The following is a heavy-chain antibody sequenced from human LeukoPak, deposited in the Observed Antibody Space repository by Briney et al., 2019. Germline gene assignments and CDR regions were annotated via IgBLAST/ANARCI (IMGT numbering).Heavy chain of an antibody. V-gene: IGHV3-30*18. D-gene: IGHD3-9*01. CDR1: GFTFSSYG. J-gene: IGHJ4*02. CDR3: AKGFGQHYDILTGYPY. Sequence: PGGSLRLSCAASGFTFSSYGMHWVRQAPGKGLEWVAVISYDGSNKYYADSVKGRFTISRDNSKNTLYLQMNSLRAEDTAVYYCAKGFGQHYDILTGYPYWGQGTLVTVSS. CDR2: ISYDGSNK.